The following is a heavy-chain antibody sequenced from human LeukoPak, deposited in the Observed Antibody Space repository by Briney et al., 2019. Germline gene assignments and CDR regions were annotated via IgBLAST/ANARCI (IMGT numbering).Heavy chain of an antibody. Sequence: SETLSLTCSVWGGSISSYYWSWIRQPPGKGLEWIGYIYYSGSTNYNPSLKSRVPISVDTSKNQFYLKLSSVTAADTAVYYCAREQPQYYMDVWGKGTTVTVSS. CDR1: GGSISSYY. D-gene: IGHD1-14*01. J-gene: IGHJ6*03. CDR2: IYYSGST. CDR3: AREQPQYYMDV. V-gene: IGHV4-59*01.